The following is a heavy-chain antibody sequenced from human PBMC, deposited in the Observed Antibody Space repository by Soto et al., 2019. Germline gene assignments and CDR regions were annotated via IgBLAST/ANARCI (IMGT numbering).Heavy chain of an antibody. CDR3: ATDESMIVASYFEL. CDR2: ISPYNGKK. J-gene: IGHJ2*01. CDR1: GYTFTTHG. Sequence: QAQLVQSGDEVKKPGASVKVSCKASGYTFTTHGINWVRQAPGQGLEWMGWISPYNGKKNYAKKFQGRVTMTTDTSTSTAYMELRSLRSDDTAVYYCATDESMIVASYFELWGRGTLVSVSS. D-gene: IGHD3-22*01. V-gene: IGHV1-18*01.